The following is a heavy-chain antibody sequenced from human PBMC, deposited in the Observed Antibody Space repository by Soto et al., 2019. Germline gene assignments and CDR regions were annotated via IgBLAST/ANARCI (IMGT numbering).Heavy chain of an antibody. CDR1: GFTFDDYA. CDR3: AKARGVYGGLDDY. V-gene: IGHV3-9*01. D-gene: IGHD3-10*01. J-gene: IGHJ4*02. Sequence: EVQLVESGGGLVQPGRSLRLSCAASGFTFDDYAMHWVRQAPGKGLEWVSGISWNSGNIDYADSVKGRFTISRDNAKNSLYLQMNSLRTEDTAFYYCAKARGVYGGLDDYWGQGPLVPVSS. CDR2: ISWNSGNI.